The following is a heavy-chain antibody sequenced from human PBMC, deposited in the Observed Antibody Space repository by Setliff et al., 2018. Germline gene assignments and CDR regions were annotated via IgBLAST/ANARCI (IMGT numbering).Heavy chain of an antibody. V-gene: IGHV4-61*09. J-gene: IGHJ5*01. CDR1: GGSISEPNYY. Sequence: ASETLSLTCTVSGGSISEPNYYWSWIRQPVGKGLEWIGHIYTRGSTNYNPSLRTRVSISVDTSKNHFSLRLSSVTAADTAVYYCARARYCSGGRCYWTWLDSWAQGTLVTSPQ. CDR2: IYTRGST. D-gene: IGHD2-15*01. CDR3: ARARYCSGGRCYWTWLDS.